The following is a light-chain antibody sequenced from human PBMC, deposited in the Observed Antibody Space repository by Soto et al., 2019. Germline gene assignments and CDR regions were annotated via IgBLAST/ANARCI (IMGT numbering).Light chain of an antibody. CDR2: GAS. J-gene: IGKJ1*01. CDR1: QSVSSSY. V-gene: IGKV3-20*01. CDR3: HQYGSSPWT. Sequence: EIVLTQSPGTLSLSPGERATLSCRASQSVSSSYLAWYQQKPGQAPRLLIYGASSRATGIPDRFSGSGSGTDFTLTISRLEPEECAVYYCHQYGSSPWTFGRGTKVEIK.